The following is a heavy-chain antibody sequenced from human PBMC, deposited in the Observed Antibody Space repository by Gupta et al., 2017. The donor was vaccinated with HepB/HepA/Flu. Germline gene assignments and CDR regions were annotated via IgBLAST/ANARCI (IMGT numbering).Heavy chain of an antibody. V-gene: IGHV3-7*01. CDR1: GFTFSSFW. J-gene: IGHJ4*02. CDR3: ARAQRGFSDY. Sequence: EVQLVNSGGGLVQPGGSLRLSCVVSGFTFSSFWMRWVRQTPEKGLEWVASINQDGSEKFYVDSVKGRFTISRDNAKKSLFLQMDGLRVEDTAVYYCARAQRGFSDYWGQGTLITVSS. CDR2: INQDGSEK.